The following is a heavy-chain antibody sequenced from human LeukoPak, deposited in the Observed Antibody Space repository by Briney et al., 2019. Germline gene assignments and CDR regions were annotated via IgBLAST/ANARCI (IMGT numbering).Heavy chain of an antibody. V-gene: IGHV1-46*01. CDR2: INPSGGST. CDR1: GYTFTSYY. CDR3: ARDQEGFDY. Sequence: PVASVKVSCKASGYTFTSYYMHWVRQAPGQGLEWMGIINPSGGSTSYAQKFQGRVTVTRDTSTSTVHMELSGLRSEDTAVYYCARDQEGFDYWGQGTLVTVSS. J-gene: IGHJ4*02.